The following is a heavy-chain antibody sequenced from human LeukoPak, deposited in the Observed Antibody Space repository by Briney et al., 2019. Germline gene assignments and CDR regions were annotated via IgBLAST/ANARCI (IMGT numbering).Heavy chain of an antibody. D-gene: IGHD3-22*01. V-gene: IGHV3-11*06. CDR1: GFSFSDYY. CDR3: ARVSVGDFYYDSSGSNFDY. Sequence: PGGSLRLSCAASGFSFSDYYMSWIRQAPGKGLEWVSYISGSSSYTDYADSVKGRFTISRDNAKNSLYLQMNSLRAEDTAVYYCARVSVGDFYYDSSGSNFDYWGQGALVTVSS. J-gene: IGHJ4*02. CDR2: ISGSSSYT.